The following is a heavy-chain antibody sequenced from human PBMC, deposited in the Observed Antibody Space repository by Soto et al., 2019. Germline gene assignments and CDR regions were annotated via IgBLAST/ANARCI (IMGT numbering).Heavy chain of an antibody. CDR3: TTGIYYDILTGYHNVAY. V-gene: IGHV3-15*01. CDR2: IKSKTDGGTA. Sequence: WGSLGLSCAASGFNLSHPWMTWVRQAAGKGLEWVGRIKSKTDGGTADYAAPVKGRATISRDDSKNTVYLQMNSLKTEDTAVYYCTTGIYYDILTGYHNVAYWGQGALVTVS. D-gene: IGHD3-9*01. CDR1: GFNLSHPW. J-gene: IGHJ4*02.